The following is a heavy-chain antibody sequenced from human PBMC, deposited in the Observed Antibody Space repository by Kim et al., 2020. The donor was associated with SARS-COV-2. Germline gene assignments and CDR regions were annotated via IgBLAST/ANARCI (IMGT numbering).Heavy chain of an antibody. D-gene: IGHD3-10*01. J-gene: IGHJ4*01. CDR3: STLYASFTSGNSYFYFD. CDR1: GFKFTYYW. Sequence: GGSLRLSCAASGFKFTYYWMSWVRQVPGKGLEWVANIKQDGSEKYYVDSVNGRFTVSRDNPKSSLYLQMNSLRAEDSAVYYCSTLYASFTSGNSYFYFD. V-gene: IGHV3-7*01. CDR2: IKQDGSEK.